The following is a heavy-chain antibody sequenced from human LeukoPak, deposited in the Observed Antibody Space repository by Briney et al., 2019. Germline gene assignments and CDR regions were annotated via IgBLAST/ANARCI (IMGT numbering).Heavy chain of an antibody. D-gene: IGHD1-1*01. CDR3: ARNNWNDVSIDY. CDR1: GYILTGYY. Sequence: GPSVTVSCQVSGYILTGYYMHWVRQAPGHGLEWMRGNNPNSGCTNYAQKFQGRVTMTRDTTISTAYMELSRLRSDDTAVYYCARNNWNDVSIDYWGQGTLVTVSS. J-gene: IGHJ4*02. V-gene: IGHV1-2*02. CDR2: NNPNSGCT.